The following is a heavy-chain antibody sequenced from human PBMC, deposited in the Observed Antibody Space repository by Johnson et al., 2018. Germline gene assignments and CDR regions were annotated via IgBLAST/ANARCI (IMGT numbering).Heavy chain of an antibody. CDR2: ISYDGSNK. Sequence: VQLVESGGGVVQPGRSLRLSCAASGFTFSSHGMHWVRQAPGKGLACVTVISYDGSNKYYADSVKGRFTISRDNSKNTLYLHMNSLRPDDTAGYYGARGWEYHYYYYMDVWGKGTTVTVSS. CDR3: ARGWEYHYYYYMDV. V-gene: IGHV3-30*03. CDR1: GFTFSSHG. J-gene: IGHJ6*03. D-gene: IGHD1-26*01.